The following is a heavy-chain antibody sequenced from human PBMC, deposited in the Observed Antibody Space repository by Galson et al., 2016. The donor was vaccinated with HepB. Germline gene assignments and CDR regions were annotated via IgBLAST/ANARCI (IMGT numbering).Heavy chain of an antibody. Sequence: SETLSLTCAVYGGSFSGYSWSWIRQPPGKGLEWVGEIYPSGSTNYNPSLKSRVTISADTSKNHFSLRLSSVTAADTAVDYCASRQRNYYDGSGSYWPPNSLFDPWGQGTLVTVSS. D-gene: IGHD3-10*01. CDR1: GGSFSGYS. V-gene: IGHV4-34*01. CDR2: IYPSGST. J-gene: IGHJ5*02. CDR3: ASRQRNYYDGSGSYWPPNSLFDP.